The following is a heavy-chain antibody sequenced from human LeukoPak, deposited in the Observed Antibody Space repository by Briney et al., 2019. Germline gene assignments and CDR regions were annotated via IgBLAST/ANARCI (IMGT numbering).Heavy chain of an antibody. D-gene: IGHD2-2*01. V-gene: IGHV3-11*05. J-gene: IGHJ4*02. CDR1: RFTFSDYY. CDR3: ARADRTSWFDY. CDR2: ISNGGSST. Sequence: PGGSLRLSCAASRFTFSDYYMVWIRQAPGKGLEWVSYISNGGSSTKYADSVKGRFTISRDNAKNSLSLQMNSVRPEDTAVYYCARADRTSWFDYWGQGTLVTVSS.